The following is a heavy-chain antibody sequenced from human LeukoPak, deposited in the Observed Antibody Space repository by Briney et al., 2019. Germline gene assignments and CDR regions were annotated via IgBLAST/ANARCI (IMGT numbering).Heavy chain of an antibody. CDR3: AKDTSKDYGLGNSFYGMDV. J-gene: IGHJ6*02. V-gene: IGHV3-9*01. D-gene: IGHD4-17*01. CDR1: GFTFSSYW. Sequence: GGSLRLSCATSGFTFSSYWMSWVRQAPGKGLEWVSGISWNSGSIGYADSVKGRFTISRDNAKNSLYLQMNSLRAEDTALYYCAKDTSKDYGLGNSFYGMDVWGQGTTVTVSS. CDR2: ISWNSGSI.